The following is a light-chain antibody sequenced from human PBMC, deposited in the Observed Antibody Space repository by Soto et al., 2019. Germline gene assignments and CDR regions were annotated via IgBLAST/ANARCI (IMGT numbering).Light chain of an antibody. Sequence: IVMTPSPATLSVSPGARATLSCRASQSVNSNLAWYQLTPVQPPRLLVYGASIRATDIPARFSGSGSGTDYTLTISSLQSEDFGVYFCQQYAQSWTFGQGTKVDI. CDR1: QSVNSN. CDR2: GAS. CDR3: QQYAQSWT. V-gene: IGKV3-15*01. J-gene: IGKJ1*01.